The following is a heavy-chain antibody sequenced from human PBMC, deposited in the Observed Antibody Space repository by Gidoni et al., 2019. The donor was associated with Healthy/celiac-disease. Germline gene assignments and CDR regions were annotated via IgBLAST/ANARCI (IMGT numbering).Heavy chain of an antibody. CDR1: GDSVSSNSAA. V-gene: IGHV6-1*01. D-gene: IGHD2-8*01. J-gene: IGHJ4*02. CDR2: TYYRSKWYN. Sequence: QVQLQQSGPGLVKPSQTLSLTCAISGDSVSSNSAAWNWIRQSPSRGLEWLGRTYYRSKWYNDYAVSVKSRITINPDTSKNQFSLQLNSVTPEDTAVYYCAREQVSRGYCTNGVCYFRGPVGYWGQGTLVTVSS. CDR3: AREQVSRGYCTNGVCYFRGPVGY.